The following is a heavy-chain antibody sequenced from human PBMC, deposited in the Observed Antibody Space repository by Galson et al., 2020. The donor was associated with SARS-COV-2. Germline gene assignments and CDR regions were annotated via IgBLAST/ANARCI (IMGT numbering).Heavy chain of an antibody. CDR2: INIYYGNI. CDR3: ASKRVNYRTADY. CDR1: GYTFSDYG. V-gene: IGHV1-18*04. J-gene: IGHJ4*02. Sequence: ASVKVSCKTSGYTFSDYGFSWVRQAAGKGLEWMGWINIYYGNIQSAQKFQGRVTMTTDTSTRTFYMELRSLRSDDTAVCYCASKRVNYRTADYWGEGTLVTVSS. D-gene: IGHD1-7*01.